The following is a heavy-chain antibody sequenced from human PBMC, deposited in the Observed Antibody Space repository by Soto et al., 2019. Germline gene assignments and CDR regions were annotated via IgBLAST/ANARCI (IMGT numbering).Heavy chain of an antibody. CDR1: GGSMSSYY. CDR3: ARADPDASVGY. D-gene: IGHD2-15*01. J-gene: IGHJ4*02. Sequence: NPSETLSLTCTVSGGSMSSYYWTWLRQSPGRGLEWIGYISYSGSTYYNPSLKSRVTISADTSKNQFSLRMNSMIAADTAVYYCARADPDASVGYWGQGTLVTVCS. CDR2: ISYSGST. V-gene: IGHV4-59*01.